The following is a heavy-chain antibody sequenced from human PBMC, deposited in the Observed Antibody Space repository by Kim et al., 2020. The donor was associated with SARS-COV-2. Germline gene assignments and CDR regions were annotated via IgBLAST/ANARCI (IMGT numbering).Heavy chain of an antibody. D-gene: IGHD3-22*01. CDR3: ARQKLYYYDSSGYYKGFDY. V-gene: IGHV4-39*01. CDR1: GGSISSSSYY. CDR2: IYYSGST. J-gene: IGHJ4*02. Sequence: SETLSLTCTVSGGSISSSSYYWGWIRQPPGKGLEWIGSIYYSGSTYYNPSLKSRVTISVDTSKNQFSPKLSSVTAADTAVYYCARQKLYYYDSSGYYKGFDYWGQGTLVTVSS.